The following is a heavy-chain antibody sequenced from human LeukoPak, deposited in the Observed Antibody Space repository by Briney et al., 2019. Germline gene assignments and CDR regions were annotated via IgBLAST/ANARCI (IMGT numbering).Heavy chain of an antibody. J-gene: IGHJ5*02. CDR3: ARVYCGGDCYQQNWFDP. CDR1: GYTFTGYY. CDR2: INPNSGGT. D-gene: IGHD2-21*02. V-gene: IGHV1-2*02. Sequence: ASVKVSCKASGYTFTGYYMHWVRQAPGQGLEWMGWINPNSGGTNYAQKFQGRVTMTRDTSISTAYMGLSRLRSDDTAVYYCARVYCGGDCYQQNWFDPWGQGTLVTVSS.